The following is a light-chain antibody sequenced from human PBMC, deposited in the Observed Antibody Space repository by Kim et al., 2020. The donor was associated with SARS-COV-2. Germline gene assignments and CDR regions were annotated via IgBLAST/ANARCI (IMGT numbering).Light chain of an antibody. CDR3: QSYDGSLWV. J-gene: IGLJ3*02. V-gene: IGLV1-40*01. CDR1: SSNIGTGYY. Sequence: QSVLTQPPSVSGAPGQRVTISCTGSSSNIGTGYYVHWYQQLPGTAPKLLIFVNSNRPSGVPDRFSGSKSGTSASLAITGLQAEDEADYYCQSYDGSLWVFGGGTQLTVL. CDR2: VNS.